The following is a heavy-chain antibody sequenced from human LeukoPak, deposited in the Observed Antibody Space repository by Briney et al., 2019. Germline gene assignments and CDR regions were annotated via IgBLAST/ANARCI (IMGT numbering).Heavy chain of an antibody. J-gene: IGHJ5*02. CDR2: ISSSSSYI. D-gene: IGHD3-22*01. CDR3: ARDSGYHYDSSGYNWFDP. CDR1: GFTFSSYS. Sequence: GGSLRLSCAASGFTFSSYSMNWVRQAPGKGLEWVSSISSSSSYIYYADSVKGRFTISRDNAKNSLYLQMNSLRAEDTAVYYCARDSGYHYDSSGYNWFDPWGQGTLVTVSS. V-gene: IGHV3-21*01.